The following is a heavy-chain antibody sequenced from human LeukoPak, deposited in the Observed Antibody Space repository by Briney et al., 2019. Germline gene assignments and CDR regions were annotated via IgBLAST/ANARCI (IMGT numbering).Heavy chain of an antibody. CDR3: AKDINYYDSSGYYF. CDR1: GFTFSSYG. J-gene: IGHJ4*02. D-gene: IGHD3-22*01. Sequence: GRSLRLSCAASGFTFSSYGMHWVRQAPGKGLEWVAVISYDGSNKYYADSVKGRFTISRDNSKNTLYLQMNSLRVEDTAVYYCAKDINYYDSSGYYFWGQGTLVTVSS. CDR2: ISYDGSNK. V-gene: IGHV3-30*18.